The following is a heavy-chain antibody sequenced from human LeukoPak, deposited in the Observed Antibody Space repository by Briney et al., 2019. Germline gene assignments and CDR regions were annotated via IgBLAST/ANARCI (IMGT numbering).Heavy chain of an antibody. CDR1: GYTFTGYY. CDR2: INPNSGGT. Sequence: ASVKVSCKASGYTFTGYYMHWVRQAPGQGLEWMGWINPNSGGTNYAQKFQGRVTMTRDTSISTAYMELSRLSSDDTAVYYCARDRVGRITMVRGAPMVWGQGTLVTVSS. CDR3: ARDRVGRITMVRGAPMV. D-gene: IGHD3-10*01. J-gene: IGHJ4*02. V-gene: IGHV1-2*02.